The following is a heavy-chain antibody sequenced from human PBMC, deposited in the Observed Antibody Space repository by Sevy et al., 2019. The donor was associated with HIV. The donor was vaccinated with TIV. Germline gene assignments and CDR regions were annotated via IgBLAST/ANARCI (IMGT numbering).Heavy chain of an antibody. V-gene: IGHV4-39*01. CDR2: IYYGGST. J-gene: IGHJ3*01. D-gene: IGHD6-19*01. Sequence: SETLSLTCTVSDVSISSGTNYWGWIRQPPGKGLEWIGGIYYGGSTYYNPALKSRVTVSAETSTNQFSLKLTSVTVADTAVYYCARQRGGWYEYDASDVWGQGTMVTVSS. CDR3: ARQRGGWYEYDASDV. CDR1: DVSISSGTNY.